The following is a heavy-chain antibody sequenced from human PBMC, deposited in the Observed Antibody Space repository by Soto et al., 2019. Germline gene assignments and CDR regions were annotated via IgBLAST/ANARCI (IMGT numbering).Heavy chain of an antibody. J-gene: IGHJ4*02. CDR2: IWNDGSNE. CDR1: GFNFSSYG. D-gene: IGHD3-22*01. Sequence: LRLSCEASGFNFSSYGIHWVRQAPGKGLEWVAIIWNDGSNEYYADSVKGRFTISRDNSKNTVYLQVSKLGAEDTAVYFCARDQTDSGGYSDSWGQGTLVTVSS. V-gene: IGHV3-33*01. CDR3: ARDQTDSGGYSDS.